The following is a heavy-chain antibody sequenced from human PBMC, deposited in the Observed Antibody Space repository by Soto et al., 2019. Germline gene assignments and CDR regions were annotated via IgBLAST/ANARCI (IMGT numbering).Heavy chain of an antibody. CDR1: GFTFSSYG. CDR3: AKDVHYDIVTGIEYFHH. V-gene: IGHV3-30*12. J-gene: IGHJ1*01. Sequence: PGGSLRLSCAASGFTFSSYGMHWVRQAPGKGLEWVAVISYDGSNKYYADSVKGRFTISRDNFKNTLYLQMNSLRAEDTAVYYCAKDVHYDIVTGIEYFHHWAQGTLVTVSS. D-gene: IGHD3-9*01. CDR2: ISYDGSNK.